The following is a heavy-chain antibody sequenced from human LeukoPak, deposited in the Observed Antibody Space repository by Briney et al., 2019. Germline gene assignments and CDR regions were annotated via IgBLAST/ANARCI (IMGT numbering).Heavy chain of an antibody. J-gene: IGHJ3*02. Sequence: GGSLRLSCAASGFTLSGYAMHWVRQAPGKGLEWVAFIQYDGSNKCGDSMKGRFTISRDNSKNTLYLQMSSLRSEDTAVYYCAKAADDFDIWGQGTMVTVSS. CDR2: IQYDGSNK. CDR3: AKAADDFDI. CDR1: GFTLSGYA. V-gene: IGHV3-30*02.